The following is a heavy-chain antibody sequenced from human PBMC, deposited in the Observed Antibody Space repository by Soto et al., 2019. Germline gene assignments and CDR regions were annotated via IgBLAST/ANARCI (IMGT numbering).Heavy chain of an antibody. Sequence: QLQLQESGPGLVKPSETLSLTCTVSGGSITSGNYYWGWIRQPPGKGLEWIGNIYYSGTTSSNPSLMSRVTIFVDASKNQFSLKLTSVTATDTAIYSCVTTSGSYYVTYWGQGTLVTVSS. D-gene: IGHD1-26*01. J-gene: IGHJ4*02. CDR2: IYYSGTT. CDR1: GGSITSGNYY. CDR3: VTTSGSYYVTY. V-gene: IGHV4-39*01.